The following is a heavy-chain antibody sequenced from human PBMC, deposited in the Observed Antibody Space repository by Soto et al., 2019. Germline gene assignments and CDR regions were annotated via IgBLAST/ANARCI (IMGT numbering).Heavy chain of an antibody. CDR2: ISFDGSNI. CDR1: GFTFSSYA. Sequence: PGGSLRLSCAVSGFTFSSYAIHWVRQAPGKGLDWVAMISFDGSNIQYAESVKGRFTISRDPSKNTLYLQMTSLRAEDTAVYYCAKDLSSGWYGAFDIWGQGTMVTVSS. J-gene: IGHJ3*02. D-gene: IGHD6-19*01. V-gene: IGHV3-30*18. CDR3: AKDLSSGWYGAFDI.